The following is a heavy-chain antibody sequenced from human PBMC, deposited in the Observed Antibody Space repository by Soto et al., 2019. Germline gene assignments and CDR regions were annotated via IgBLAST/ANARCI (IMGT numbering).Heavy chain of an antibody. CDR1: GGTFSSYA. J-gene: IGHJ6*02. CDR3: ARGSSGLEGYYYGMDV. D-gene: IGHD6-19*01. Sequence: QVQLVQSGAEVKKPGSSVKVSCKASGGTFSSYAISWVRQAPGRGLEWMGGIIPIFGTANYAQKFQGRVTITADESTSTAYMELSSLRSEDTAVYYCARGSSGLEGYYYGMDVWGQGTTVTVSS. V-gene: IGHV1-69*01. CDR2: IIPIFGTA.